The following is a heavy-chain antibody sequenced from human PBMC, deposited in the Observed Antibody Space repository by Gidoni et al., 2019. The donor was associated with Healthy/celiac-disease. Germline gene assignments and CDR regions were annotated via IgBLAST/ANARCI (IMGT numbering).Heavy chain of an antibody. CDR2: IWYDGSNK. CDR1: GFTFSSYG. J-gene: IGHJ5*02. D-gene: IGHD4-17*01. Sequence: QVQLVESGGGVVQPGRSLSLSCAASGFTFSSYGMHWVRQAPGKGLEWVAVIWYDGSNKYYADSVKGRFTISRDNSKNTLYLQMNSLRAEDTAVYYCARDRNAFMTTVPPNWFDPWGQGTLVTVSS. CDR3: ARDRNAFMTTVPPNWFDP. V-gene: IGHV3-33*01.